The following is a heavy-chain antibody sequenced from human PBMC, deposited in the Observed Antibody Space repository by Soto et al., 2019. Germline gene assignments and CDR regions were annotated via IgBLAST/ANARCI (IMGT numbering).Heavy chain of an antibody. CDR2: INSDGSST. CDR3: ARVGSGYRMDV. CDR1: GFTFSSYW. J-gene: IGHJ6*02. D-gene: IGHD2-15*01. Sequence: EVQLVESGGGLVQPGGSRRLSCAASGFTFSSYWMHWVREAPGKGLAWVSRINSDGSSTSYADSVKGRFTISRDNAKNTLYLQMNSLRAEDTAVYYCARVGSGYRMDVWGQGTTVTVSS. V-gene: IGHV3-74*01.